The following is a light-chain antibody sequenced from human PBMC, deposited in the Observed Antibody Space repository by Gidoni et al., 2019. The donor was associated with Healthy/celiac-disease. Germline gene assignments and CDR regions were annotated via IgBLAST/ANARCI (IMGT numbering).Light chain of an antibody. CDR2: GKN. J-gene: IGLJ2*01. CDR3: NARDSSGNNLV. Sequence: SSALTQHPAVSVALGQTARITCQGDSLRSYYSSRYQQKPGQAPVIVIYGKNNRPSGIPDRFYGYSSGKTASWTITGDQAEDEADYYCNARDSSGNNLVFGGGTKLTVL. V-gene: IGLV3-19*01. CDR1: SLRSYY.